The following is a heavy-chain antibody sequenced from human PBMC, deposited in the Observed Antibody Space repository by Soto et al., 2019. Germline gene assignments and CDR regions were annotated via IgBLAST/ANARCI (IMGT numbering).Heavy chain of an antibody. CDR1: GYTFTSYA. D-gene: IGHD4-17*01. CDR3: ASAGHYGDYIFDY. CDR2: INAGNGNT. J-gene: IGHJ4*02. V-gene: IGHV1-3*01. Sequence: QVQLVQSGAEVKKPGASVKVSCKASGYTFTSYAMHWVRQAPGQRLEWMGWINAGNGNTKYSQKFQDRVTITRDTSASTAYMELSSLRSEDTAVYYCASAGHYGDYIFDYWGQGTLVTVSS.